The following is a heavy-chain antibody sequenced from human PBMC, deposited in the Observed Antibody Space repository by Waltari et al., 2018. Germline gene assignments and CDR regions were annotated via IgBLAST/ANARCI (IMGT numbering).Heavy chain of an antibody. CDR1: GYSISSGYY. CDR3: ARVTDGYNLFDAFDI. Sequence: QVQLQESGPGLVKPSETLSLTCTVSGYSISSGYYWGWIRPPPGKGLEWIGSIYHSGSTYYNPSLKSRVTISVDTSKNQFSLKLSSVTAADTAVYYCARVTDGYNLFDAFDIWGQGTMVTVSS. V-gene: IGHV4-38-2*02. J-gene: IGHJ3*02. D-gene: IGHD5-12*01. CDR2: IYHSGST.